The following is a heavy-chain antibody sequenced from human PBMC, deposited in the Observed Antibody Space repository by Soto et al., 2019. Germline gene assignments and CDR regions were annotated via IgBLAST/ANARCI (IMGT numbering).Heavy chain of an antibody. CDR2: IYYSGST. Sequence: LSETLSLSCTVSGGSISSYYWSWIRQPPGKGLEWIGYIYYSGSTNYNPSLKSRVTISVDTSKNQFSLKLTSVNTADTAIYYCTRGGDPYKTGHWGQGTLVTVSS. D-gene: IGHD2-21*01. CDR3: TRGGDPYKTGH. CDR1: GGSISSYY. J-gene: IGHJ1*01. V-gene: IGHV4-59*01.